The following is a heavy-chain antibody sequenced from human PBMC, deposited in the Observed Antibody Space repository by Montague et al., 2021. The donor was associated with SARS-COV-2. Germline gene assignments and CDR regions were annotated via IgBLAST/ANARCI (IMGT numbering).Heavy chain of an antibody. CDR1: GSYLRGYF. Sequence: SETLSLTCTVSGSYLRGYFWSWVRQPPGQRLEWVGYVLYNGTATYNSALRSRLTMSVHMSRNQFSLELRSMTVTDTAFYYCTRGSGWYQPWGQGTLVTVSS. D-gene: IGHD1-26*01. CDR3: TRGSGWYQP. CDR2: VLYNGTA. J-gene: IGHJ5*02. V-gene: IGHV4-59*13.